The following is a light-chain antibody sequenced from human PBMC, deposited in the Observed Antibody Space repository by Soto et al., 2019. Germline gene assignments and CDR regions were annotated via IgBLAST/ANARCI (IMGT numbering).Light chain of an antibody. J-gene: IGKJ4*01. CDR1: QSVSSSY. V-gene: IGKV3-20*01. CDR3: QQYGSSPLT. Sequence: EIVLTQSPGTLSLSPGERATLSCRASQSVSSSYLAWYQQKPGQAPRLLIHGASSRATGIPERFSGSGSGTDFTLTISRLEPEAFAVYYCQQYGSSPLTLGGGTKVEIK. CDR2: GAS.